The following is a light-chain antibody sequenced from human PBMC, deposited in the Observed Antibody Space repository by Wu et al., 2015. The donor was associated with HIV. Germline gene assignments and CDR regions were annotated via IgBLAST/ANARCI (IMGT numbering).Light chain of an antibody. CDR2: AAS. J-gene: IGKJ1*01. V-gene: IGKV1-NL1*01. CDR1: SGY. CDR3: QQYYTTPLW. Sequence: SGYLGWYHAKTREAPKLLLSAASRLEIGVPSRFSGSGSGTDYSLTISSLQPEDFATYYCQQYYTTPLWFGQGTKVE.